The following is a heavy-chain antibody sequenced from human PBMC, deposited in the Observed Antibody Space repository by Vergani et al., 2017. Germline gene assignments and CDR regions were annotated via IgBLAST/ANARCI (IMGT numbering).Heavy chain of an antibody. CDR2: INHSGST. CDR3: ARGPIRDPTSPFDY. V-gene: IGHV4-34*01. D-gene: IGHD3-10*01. CDR1: GGSFSGSY. J-gene: IGHJ4*02. Sequence: QVQLQQWGAGLLKPSETLSLTCAVYGGSFSGSYWSWIRQPPGKGLEWSGEINHSGSTNYNPSLKSRVTISVDTSKNQFSLKLSSVTAADTAVYYCARGPIRDPTSPFDYWGQGTLVTVSS.